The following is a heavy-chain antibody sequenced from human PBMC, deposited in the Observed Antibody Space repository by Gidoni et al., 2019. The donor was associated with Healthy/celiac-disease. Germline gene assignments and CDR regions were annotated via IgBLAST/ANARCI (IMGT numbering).Heavy chain of an antibody. Sequence: EVQLVESGGGLVQPGGSLRLSCAASGVTFSSYWMHWVRQAPGKGLVWVSRINSDGSSTSYADSVKGRFTISRDNAKNTLYLQMNSRRAEDTAVYYCARDKGVGLCLHWGQGTMVTVSS. D-gene: IGHD3-16*01. CDR2: INSDGSST. CDR3: ARDKGVGLCLH. CDR1: GVTFSSYW. V-gene: IGHV3-74*01. J-gene: IGHJ3*01.